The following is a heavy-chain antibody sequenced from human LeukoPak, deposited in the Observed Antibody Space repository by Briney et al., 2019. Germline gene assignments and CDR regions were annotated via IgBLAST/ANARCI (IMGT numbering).Heavy chain of an antibody. V-gene: IGHV4-39*01. CDR1: GGSISSSSYY. CDR3: ATLVVVTATFDY. CDR2: IYYSGST. Sequence: PSETLSLTCTVSGGSISSSSYYWGWIRQPPGKGLEWIGSIYYSGSTYYNPSLKSRVTISVDTSKSQFSLKLSSVTAADTAVYYCATLVVVTATFDYWGQGTLVTVSS. J-gene: IGHJ4*02. D-gene: IGHD2-21*02.